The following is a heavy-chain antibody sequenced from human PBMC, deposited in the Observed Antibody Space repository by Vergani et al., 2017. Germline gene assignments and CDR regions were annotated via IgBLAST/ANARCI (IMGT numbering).Heavy chain of an antibody. J-gene: IGHJ6*03. CDR3: ARESVGQLDPDVYGYMDV. V-gene: IGHV3-30-3*01. CDR2: ISYDASNE. Sequence: VQVVESGGGVVQPGRSLRLSCAASGFTFSNFAIHWVRQAPGKGLEWVAFISYDASNEYFAASVKGRFTIYRDNSKNTLYLQMNSLRAEDTAVYYCARESVGQLDPDVYGYMDVWGKGTTVTVSS. CDR1: GFTFSNFA. D-gene: IGHD6-6*01.